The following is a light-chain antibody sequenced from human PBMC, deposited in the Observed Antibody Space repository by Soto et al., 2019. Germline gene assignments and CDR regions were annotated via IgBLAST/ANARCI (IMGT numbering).Light chain of an antibody. CDR2: EVS. J-gene: IGLJ1*01. CDR1: SSDVGGYNY. Sequence: QSALTQPPSASGSPGQSVTISCTGTSSDVGGYNYVSWYQHHPGKAPKLMIYEVSKRPSGVPDRFSGSKSGNTASLTVSGLQAEDEADYYCSSYAGSNNRYVFGTGTKVTV. V-gene: IGLV2-8*01. CDR3: SSYAGSNNRYV.